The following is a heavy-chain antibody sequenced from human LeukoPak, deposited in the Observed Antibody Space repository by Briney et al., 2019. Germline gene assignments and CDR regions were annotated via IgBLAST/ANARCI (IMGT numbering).Heavy chain of an antibody. CDR1: GFTVSSNY. J-gene: IGHJ4*02. CDR2: INQDGNEK. CDR3: ARAGLLWFGESYFDY. V-gene: IGHV3-7*01. Sequence: GGSLRLSCAASGFTVSSNYMSWVRQAPGKGLEWVANINQDGNEKYYVDSVKGRFTISRDNAKSSLYLQMNSLRAEDTAVYYCARAGLLWFGESYFDYWGQGTLVTVSS. D-gene: IGHD3-10*01.